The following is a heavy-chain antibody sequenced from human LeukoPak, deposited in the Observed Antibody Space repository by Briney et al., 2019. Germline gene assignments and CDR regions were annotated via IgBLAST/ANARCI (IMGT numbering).Heavy chain of an antibody. V-gene: IGHV3-11*01. CDR2: ISSSGSTI. Sequence: GGSLRLSCAASGFTFSDYYMSWIRQAPGKGLEWVSYISSSGSTIYYADSVKGRFTISRDNSKNTLYLQMNSLRAEDTAVYYCAKVSGCSGGSCYSDYYYYYYYMDVWGKGTTVTVSS. CDR1: GFTFSDYY. D-gene: IGHD2-15*01. J-gene: IGHJ6*03. CDR3: AKVSGCSGGSCYSDYYYYYYYMDV.